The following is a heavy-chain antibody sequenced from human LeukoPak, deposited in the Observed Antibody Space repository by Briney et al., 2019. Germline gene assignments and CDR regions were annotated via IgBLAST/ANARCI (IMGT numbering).Heavy chain of an antibody. J-gene: IGHJ4*02. V-gene: IGHV3-23*01. Sequence: GGSLRLSCAASGFTFSSYAMSWVRQAPGKGLEWVSAISGSGGSTYYADSVKGRFTISRDNSKNTLYLQMNSLRAEDTAAYYCAKDPQQLVRGVRLDYWGQGTLVTVSS. CDR1: GFTFSSYA. CDR3: AKDPQQLVRGVRLDY. CDR2: ISGSGGST. D-gene: IGHD6-6*01.